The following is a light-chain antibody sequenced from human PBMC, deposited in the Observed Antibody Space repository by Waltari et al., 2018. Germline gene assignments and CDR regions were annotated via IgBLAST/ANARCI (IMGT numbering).Light chain of an antibody. J-gene: IGLJ2*01. Sequence: QSALTQPASVSGSPGPSITISCTGTSSDVGSYNLVSWYQQHPGKAPKVMIYEVNNRASGVSYRFSGSKSGNTASLTIAGLQAEDEADYHCCSFAGSTTFVVFGGGTKLTVL. CDR3: CSFAGSTTFVV. CDR1: SSDVGSYNL. CDR2: EVN. V-gene: IGLV2-23*02.